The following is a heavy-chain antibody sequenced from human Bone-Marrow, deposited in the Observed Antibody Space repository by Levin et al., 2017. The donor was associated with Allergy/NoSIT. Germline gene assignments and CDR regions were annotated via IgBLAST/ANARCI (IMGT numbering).Heavy chain of an antibody. CDR1: GFTFSSYA. CDR3: AKGPKINIVVVVAATPDY. V-gene: IGHV3-23*01. Sequence: PGGSLRLSCAASGFTFSSYAMSWVRQAPGKGLEWVSAISGSGGSTYYADSVKGRFTISRDNSKNTLYLQMNSLRAEDTAVYYCAKGPKINIVVVVAATPDYWGQGTLVTVSS. CDR2: ISGSGGST. J-gene: IGHJ4*02. D-gene: IGHD2-15*01.